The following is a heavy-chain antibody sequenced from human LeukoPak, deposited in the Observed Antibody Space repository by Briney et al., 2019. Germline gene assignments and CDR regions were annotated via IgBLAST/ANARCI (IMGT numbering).Heavy chain of an antibody. V-gene: IGHV3-9*01. J-gene: IGHJ4*02. CDR1: GFTFDDYA. D-gene: IGHD6-19*01. CDR3: ARGAYSSGWYPSDY. Sequence: GGSLRLSCAASGFTFDDYAMHWVRQAPGKGLEWVSGISWNSGSIGYADSVKGRFTISRDNAKNSLYLQMNSLRAEDTAVYYCARGAYSSGWYPSDYWGQGTLVTVSS. CDR2: ISWNSGSI.